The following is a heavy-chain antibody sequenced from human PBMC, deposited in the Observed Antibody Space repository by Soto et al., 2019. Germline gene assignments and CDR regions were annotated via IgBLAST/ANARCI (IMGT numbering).Heavy chain of an antibody. Sequence: QVQLQESGPGLVKPSGTLSLTCAVSGDSISSDNWWSWVRQPPGKGLEWIGEIYHSGGTNYNPSLKSRVTISVDKSKNPFSLKLNSVTAADTALYYCARDKGYGSSWHDYWGQGTLVTVSS. J-gene: IGHJ4*02. V-gene: IGHV4-4*02. CDR3: ARDKGYGSSWHDY. CDR1: GDSISSDNW. CDR2: IYHSGGT. D-gene: IGHD6-13*01.